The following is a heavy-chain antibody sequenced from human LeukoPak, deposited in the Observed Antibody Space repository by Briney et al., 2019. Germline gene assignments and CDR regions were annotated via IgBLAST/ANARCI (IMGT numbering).Heavy chain of an antibody. CDR2: IFYSGST. V-gene: IGHV4-59*08. D-gene: IGHD6-19*01. CDR1: GGXISSYY. Sequence: PSETLSLTCTVSGGXISSYYCSWIRQPPGKGLEWIGSIFYSGSTNYNPSLKSRVTISVDTSKNQFSLKLSSVTAADTAVYYCARRAYSSGWYYFDYWGQGTVVTVSS. CDR3: ARRAYSSGWYYFDY. J-gene: IGHJ4*02.